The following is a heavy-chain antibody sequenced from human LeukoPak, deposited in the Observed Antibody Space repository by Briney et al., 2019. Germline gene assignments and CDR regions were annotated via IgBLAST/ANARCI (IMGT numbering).Heavy chain of an antibody. CDR2: ISGGGGST. CDR3: AKGHYDSSGYYGLVDY. Sequence: PGGSLRLSCAASGFTLSNYAMNWVRQAPGKGLEWVSAISGGGGSTYYADSVKGRFTISRDNSKNTLYLQMNSLRAEDTAVYYCAKGHYDSSGYYGLVDYWGQGTLVTVSS. D-gene: IGHD3-22*01. V-gene: IGHV3-23*01. CDR1: GFTLSNYA. J-gene: IGHJ4*02.